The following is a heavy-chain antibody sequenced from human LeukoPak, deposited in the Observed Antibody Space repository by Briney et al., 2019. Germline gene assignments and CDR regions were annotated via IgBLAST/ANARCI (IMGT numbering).Heavy chain of an antibody. CDR1: GYTFTGYY. CDR2: INPNSGGT. V-gene: IGHV1-2*02. CDR3: ARGLYGSGNRRDY. D-gene: IGHD3-10*01. J-gene: IGHJ4*02. Sequence: ASVKVSCKASGYTFTGYYMHWVRQAPGQGLEWMGWINPNSGGTNYAQKFQGRVTMTRDTSISTAYMEPSRLRSDDTAVYYCARGLYGSGNRRDYWGQGTLVTVSS.